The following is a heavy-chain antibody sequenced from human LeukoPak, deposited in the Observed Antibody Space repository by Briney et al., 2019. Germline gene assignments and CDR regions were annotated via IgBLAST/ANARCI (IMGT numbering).Heavy chain of an antibody. V-gene: IGHV3-23*01. CDR3: ATRGYCSGTSCYAPQP. Sequence: GGSLRLSCAASGFTFSSYEMNWVRQAPGKGLEWVLDISSSGRNTYYADSVKGRFTISRDNSKNTLYLQMNSLRAEDTAVYYCATRGYCSGTSCYAPQPWGQGTLVTVSS. CDR2: ISSSGRNT. J-gene: IGHJ5*02. D-gene: IGHD2-2*01. CDR1: GFTFSSYE.